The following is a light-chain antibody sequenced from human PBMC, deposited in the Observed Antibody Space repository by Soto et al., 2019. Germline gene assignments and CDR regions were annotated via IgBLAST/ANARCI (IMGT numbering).Light chain of an antibody. CDR3: QQYNNWPQT. Sequence: DIVMTQSPATLSVSQGERATLSCRASQNIRTNLAWYQQKPGQAPRLLIYGASTRATGIPARFSGSGSGTEFTLTISSLQSEDFAVYYCQQYNNWPQTFGQGTKVDIK. CDR2: GAS. V-gene: IGKV3-15*01. CDR1: QNIRTN. J-gene: IGKJ1*01.